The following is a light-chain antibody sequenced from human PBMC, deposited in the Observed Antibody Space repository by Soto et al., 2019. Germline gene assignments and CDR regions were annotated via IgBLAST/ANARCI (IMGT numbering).Light chain of an antibody. V-gene: IGKV3-15*01. Sequence: VLTHSPGTLSLSPGERATLSCRASQSVSSNLAWYQQKPGQAPRLLIYGASTRATGIPARFSGSGSGTEFTLTISSLQSEDFAVYYCQQYNNWPRTFGQGTKVDI. J-gene: IGKJ1*01. CDR1: QSVSSN. CDR2: GAS. CDR3: QQYNNWPRT.